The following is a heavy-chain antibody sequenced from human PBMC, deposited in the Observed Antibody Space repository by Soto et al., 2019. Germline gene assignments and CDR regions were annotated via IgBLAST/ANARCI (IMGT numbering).Heavy chain of an antibody. Sequence: GGSLRLSCAASGFTFSSYWMHWVRQAPGKGLVWVSRINSDGSSTSYADSVKGRFTLSRDNAKNTLYLQMNSLRAEDTAVYYCAREGNYYDSSGYYYAHKFDHCGEGSLEIVSS. CDR3: AREGNYYDSSGYYYAHKFDH. J-gene: IGHJ4*02. CDR1: GFTFSSYW. V-gene: IGHV3-74*01. CDR2: INSDGSST. D-gene: IGHD3-22*01.